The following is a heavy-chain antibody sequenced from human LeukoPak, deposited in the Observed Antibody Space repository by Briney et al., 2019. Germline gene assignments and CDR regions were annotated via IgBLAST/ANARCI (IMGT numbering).Heavy chain of an antibody. CDR2: IYPGDSDT. CDR3: ARHLGGGPAATPFDY. CDR1: GYSFTGYW. Sequence: GESLKISXKGSGYSFTGYWIGWVRQMPGKGLEWMGIIYPGDSDTRYSPSFQGQVTISADKSISTAYLQWSSLKASDTAMYFCARHLGGGPAATPFDYWGQGTLVTVSS. D-gene: IGHD2-2*01. V-gene: IGHV5-51*01. J-gene: IGHJ4*02.